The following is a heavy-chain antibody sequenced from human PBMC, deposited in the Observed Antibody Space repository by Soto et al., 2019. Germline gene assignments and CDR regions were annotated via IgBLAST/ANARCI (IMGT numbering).Heavy chain of an antibody. CDR3: ARDPTVTIPVHGAFDF. J-gene: IGHJ3*01. V-gene: IGHV1-2*02. D-gene: IGHD4-4*01. CDR1: GYTFTGYY. CDR2: INPNSGGT. Sequence: ASVKVSCKASGYTFTGYYMHWVRQTPGQGLEWMGWINPNSGGTNYAQKFQGRVTMTRDTSISTAYMELSRLRSDDTAVYYCARDPTVTIPVHGAFDFWGQGTMVTVSS.